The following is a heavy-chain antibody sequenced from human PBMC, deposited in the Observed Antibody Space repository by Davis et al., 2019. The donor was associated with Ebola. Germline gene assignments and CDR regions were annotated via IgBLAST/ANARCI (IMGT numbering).Heavy chain of an antibody. Sequence: GESLKISCQGSGYSFTSYWIGWVRQMPGKGLEWMGIIYPGDSDTRYSPSFQGQVTISADKSISTAYLQWSSLKASDTAMYYCARGTRRYYYGMDVWGQGTTVTVSS. CDR1: GYSFTSYW. J-gene: IGHJ6*02. CDR3: ARGTRRYYYGMDV. CDR2: IYPGDSDT. V-gene: IGHV5-51*01. D-gene: IGHD1-1*01.